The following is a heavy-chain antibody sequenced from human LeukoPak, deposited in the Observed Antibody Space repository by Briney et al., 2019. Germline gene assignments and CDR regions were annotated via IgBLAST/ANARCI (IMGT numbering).Heavy chain of an antibody. D-gene: IGHD2-15*01. Sequence: SETLSLTCTVSGGSISTYYWSWIRQPPGKGREWIGYIYYSGSTNYNPSLKSRVTISVDTSKNQFSLKLSSVTAADTAVYYCARGGDCSGGSCYAFDYWGQGTLVTVSS. J-gene: IGHJ4*02. CDR3: ARGGDCSGGSCYAFDY. V-gene: IGHV4-59*01. CDR1: GGSISTYY. CDR2: IYYSGST.